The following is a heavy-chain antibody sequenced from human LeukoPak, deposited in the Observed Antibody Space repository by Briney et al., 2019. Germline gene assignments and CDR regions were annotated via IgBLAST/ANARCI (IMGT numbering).Heavy chain of an antibody. CDR1: GFIFSSYW. D-gene: IGHD3-9*01. J-gene: IGHJ6*02. CDR2: INSDGSST. CDR3: AKDTDYYAGLDA. V-gene: IGHV3-74*01. Sequence: GGSLRLSCAAAGFIFSSYWMHWVRQAPGKGLVWVSRINSDGSSTSYADSVKGRFTISRDNAKNALYLEMNSLRTEDTALYYCAKDTDYYAGLDAWGQGTTVTVSS.